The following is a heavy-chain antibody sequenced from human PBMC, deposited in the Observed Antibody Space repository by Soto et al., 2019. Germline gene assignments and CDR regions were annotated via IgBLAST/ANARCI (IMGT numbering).Heavy chain of an antibody. D-gene: IGHD3-16*02. CDR2: IHNTGNT. J-gene: IGHJ4*02. CDR3: ARSTYGEGYTHFFAD. V-gene: IGHV4-30-4*01. CDR1: GGSIDDINSY. Sequence: QVQLQESVPGLVMPSQTLSLTCAVSGGSIDDINSYWTWIRQSPGMSPEWIGYIHNTGNTFYRPSLKRRLAIMIDRSKRQFSLKLSAVTAADTAFYYCARSTYGEGYTHFFADLGQGTLVTVSS.